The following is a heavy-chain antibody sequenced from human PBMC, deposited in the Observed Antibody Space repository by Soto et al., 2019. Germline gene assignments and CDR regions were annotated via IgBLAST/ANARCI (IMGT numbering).Heavy chain of an antibody. Sequence: SVKVSCTASGGTFSSYAISWVRQATGQGLEWMGGIIPIFGTANYAQKFQGRVTITADKSTSTAYMELSSLRSEDTAVYYCARGRSAYYGMDVWGQGTTVTVSS. V-gene: IGHV1-69*06. CDR3: ARGRSAYYGMDV. CDR2: IIPIFGTA. J-gene: IGHJ6*02. D-gene: IGHD3-3*01. CDR1: GGTFSSYA.